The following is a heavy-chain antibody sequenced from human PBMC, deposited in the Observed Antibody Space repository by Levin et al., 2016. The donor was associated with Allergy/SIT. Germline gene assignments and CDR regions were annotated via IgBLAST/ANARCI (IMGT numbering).Heavy chain of an antibody. D-gene: IGHD3-3*01. Sequence: SETLSLTCTVSGGSISSSSYYWGWIRQPPGKGLEWIGSIYYSGSTYYNPSLKSRVTISVDTSKNQFSLKLSSVTAADTAVYYCARHVLRRDFWSGQYWGQGTLVTVSS. CDR1: GGSISSSSYY. J-gene: IGHJ4*02. V-gene: IGHV4-39*01. CDR3: ARHVLRRDFWSGQY. CDR2: IYYSGST.